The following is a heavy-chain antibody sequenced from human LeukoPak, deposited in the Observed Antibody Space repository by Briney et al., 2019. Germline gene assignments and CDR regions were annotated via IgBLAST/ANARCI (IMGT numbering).Heavy chain of an antibody. J-gene: IGHJ4*02. CDR3: ARLVVVAATGNDY. CDR2: IYYSGST. CDR1: GGSISSSSYY. Sequence: SETLSLTCTVSGGSISSSSYYWGWIRQPPGKGLEWIGCIYYSGSTYYNPSLKSRVTISVDTSKDQFSLKLSSVTAADTAVYYCARLVVVAATGNDYWGQGTLVTVSS. V-gene: IGHV4-39*01. D-gene: IGHD2-15*01.